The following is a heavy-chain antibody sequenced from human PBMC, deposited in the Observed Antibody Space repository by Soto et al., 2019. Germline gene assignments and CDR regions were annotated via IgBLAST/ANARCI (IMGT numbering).Heavy chain of an antibody. CDR2: ISAHNGNT. Sequence: ASVKVSCKASGYIFTEHGISWVRQAPGQGLEWMGWISAHNGNTNYAQNLQDRITVTTDTSTSTAYMELRSLRPEDTAIYYCARVYGYGYGHFDFWGQGSLVTVSS. V-gene: IGHV1-18*01. CDR3: ARVYGYGYGHFDF. D-gene: IGHD5-18*01. CDR1: GYIFTEHG. J-gene: IGHJ4*02.